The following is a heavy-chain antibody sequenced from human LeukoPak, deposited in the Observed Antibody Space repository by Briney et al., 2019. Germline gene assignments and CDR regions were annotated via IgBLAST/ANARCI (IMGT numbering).Heavy chain of an antibody. Sequence: GGSLRLSCAASGFTFRNHWMHWVRRAPAKGLVWVSRIRTDGGSTAYADFVKGRFTISRDNAKNTVYLQMNSLRADDTAVYYCARDMESGGRAFDSWGQGTLVTISS. V-gene: IGHV3-74*01. D-gene: IGHD2-15*01. CDR1: GFTFRNHW. CDR2: IRTDGGST. J-gene: IGHJ4*02. CDR3: ARDMESGGRAFDS.